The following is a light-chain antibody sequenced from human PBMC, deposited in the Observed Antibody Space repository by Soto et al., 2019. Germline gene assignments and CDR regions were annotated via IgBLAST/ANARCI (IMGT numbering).Light chain of an antibody. Sequence: DIQMTQSPSTLSASVVDRVTITCLASQSITIWLSWYQQKPWKAPKLLIYKASTLESWVPSMFNGSGSGTEFTLSNSRLHHDDFATYHCQQYNEYSKTFGQGTTVEIK. V-gene: IGKV1-5*03. CDR1: QSITIW. CDR3: QQYNEYSKT. CDR2: KAS. J-gene: IGKJ1*01.